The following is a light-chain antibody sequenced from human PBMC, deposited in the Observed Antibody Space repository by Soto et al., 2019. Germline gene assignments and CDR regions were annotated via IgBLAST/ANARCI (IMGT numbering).Light chain of an antibody. CDR1: SSDVGKYDY. J-gene: IGLJ6*01. CDR2: EVR. V-gene: IGLV2-14*01. Sequence: QSALTQPPSASGSPGQSVTISCTGTSSDVGKYDYVSWFQHHPGKAPKLIIYEVRNRLSGVSNRFSGSKSGNTASLTISGLQSEDEADYYCTSYTPTGALVFGSGTKVTVL. CDR3: TSYTPTGALV.